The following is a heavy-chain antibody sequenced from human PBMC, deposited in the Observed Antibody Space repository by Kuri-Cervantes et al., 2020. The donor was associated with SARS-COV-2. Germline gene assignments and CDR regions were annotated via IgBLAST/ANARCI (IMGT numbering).Heavy chain of an antibody. CDR2: IIPIYGTT. CDR1: GVNLSSYA. J-gene: IGHJ5*02. D-gene: IGHD3/OR15-3a*01. V-gene: IGHV1-69*13. CDR3: AGDAMIITLFGLENWVDA. Sequence: SVKVSCKASGVNLSSYAVAWVRQAPGQGLEWMGRIIPIYGTTNYAQKVQGRVTITADESTNTAYMEMSSLRSEDTAIYYCAGDAMIITLFGLENWVDAWGQGTLVTVSS.